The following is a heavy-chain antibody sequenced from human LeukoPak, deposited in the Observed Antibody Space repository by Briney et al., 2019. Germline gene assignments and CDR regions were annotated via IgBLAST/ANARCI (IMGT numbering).Heavy chain of an antibody. D-gene: IGHD2-2*01. CDR2: ISGSGGST. CDR1: GFTFSSYG. J-gene: IGHJ4*02. Sequence: PGGSLRLSCAASGFTFSSYGMRWVRQAAGEGRGWVSAISGSGGSTYYADSVKGRFTISRDNSKNTLYLQMNSLRAEDTAVYYCAKDYQLLSPNFDYWGQGTLVTVSS. V-gene: IGHV3-23*01. CDR3: AKDYQLLSPNFDY.